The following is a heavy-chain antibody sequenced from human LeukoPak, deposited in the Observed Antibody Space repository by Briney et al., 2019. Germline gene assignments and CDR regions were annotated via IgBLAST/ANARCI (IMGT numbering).Heavy chain of an antibody. CDR1: GFTFNRFY. J-gene: IGHJ4*02. CDR3: VKDRSIAAPNNDFFDS. V-gene: IGHV3-64D*06. CDR2: ISSSGATT. Sequence: GGSLRLSCSASGFTFNRFYLHWVRQAPGKGLEFVSHISSSGATTYYADSVKGRFTISRDNSKNTLYLQMSSLRADDTAVYYCVKDRSIAAPNNDFFDSWGQGALVTVSS. D-gene: IGHD6-6*01.